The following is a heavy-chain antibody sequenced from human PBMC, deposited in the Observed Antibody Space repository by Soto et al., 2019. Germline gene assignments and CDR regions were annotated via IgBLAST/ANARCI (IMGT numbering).Heavy chain of an antibody. CDR1: GGTFRSYA. CDR2: IIPIFGTA. J-gene: IGHJ5*02. D-gene: IGHD2-15*01. CDR3: AKDCGGSCWEPNNWFDP. Sequence: SVKVSCRAAGGTFRSYAISWVRQATGQGLEWMGGIIPIFGTANYAQKFQGRVTITADESTSTAYMELSSLRSEDTAVYYCAKDCGGSCWEPNNWFDPWGQGTLVTVSS. V-gene: IGHV1-69*13.